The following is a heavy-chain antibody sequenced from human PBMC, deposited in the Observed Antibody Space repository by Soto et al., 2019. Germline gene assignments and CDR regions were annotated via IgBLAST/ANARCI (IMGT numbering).Heavy chain of an antibody. D-gene: IGHD3-3*01. CDR1: GYTFTSYG. Sequence: VASVKVSCKASGYTFTSYGISWVRQAPGQGLERMGWISAYNGNTNYAQKLQGRVTMTTGTSTSTAYMELRSLRSDDTAVYYCARTKNYDFWSGYPDDYWGQGTLVTVSS. V-gene: IGHV1-18*04. CDR3: ARTKNYDFWSGYPDDY. J-gene: IGHJ4*02. CDR2: ISAYNGNT.